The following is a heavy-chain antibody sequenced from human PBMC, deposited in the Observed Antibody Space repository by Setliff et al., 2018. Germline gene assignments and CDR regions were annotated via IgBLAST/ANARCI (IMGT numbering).Heavy chain of an antibody. J-gene: IGHJ4*02. Sequence: GASVKVSCKASGYAFTAYDIHWMRQAPGQSLEWMGWINGVNGNTNYPQWLQDRVTMTIDTSATTVYMELQSLRSDDTAVYYCVRSSAPQVVLAADFDFWGQGTPVTVSS. CDR3: VRSSAPQVVLAADFDF. D-gene: IGHD6-19*01. V-gene: IGHV1-3*01. CDR1: GYAFTAYD. CDR2: INGVNGNT.